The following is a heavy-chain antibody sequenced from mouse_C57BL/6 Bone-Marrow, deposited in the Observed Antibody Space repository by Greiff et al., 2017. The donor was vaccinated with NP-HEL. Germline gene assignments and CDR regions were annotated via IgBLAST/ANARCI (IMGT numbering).Heavy chain of an antibody. Sequence: VQLQQPGAELVKPGASVKMSCKASGYTFTSYWITWVKQRPGQGLEWIGDIYPGSGSTNYNEKFKSKATLSVDTSSSTAYMQLSSLTSEDSAVYDCAYYDDASYYYAMDYWGKGTSVTVSS. J-gene: IGHJ4*01. V-gene: IGHV1-55*01. CDR3: AYYDDASYYYAMDY. D-gene: IGHD1-1*01. CDR1: GYTFTSYW. CDR2: IYPGSGST.